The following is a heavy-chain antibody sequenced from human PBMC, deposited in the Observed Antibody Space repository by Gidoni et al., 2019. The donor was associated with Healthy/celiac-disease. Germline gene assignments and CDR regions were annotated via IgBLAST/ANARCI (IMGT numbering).Heavy chain of an antibody. V-gene: IGHV3-33*01. CDR3: ARGTYYDFWSGYYRDYYYGMDV. CDR2: IWYDGSNK. Sequence: QVQLVESGGGVVKPGRSLRLSCAASGFTFSSSGMHWVCQAPGKGLEWVAVIWYDGSNKYYADSVKGRFTISRDNSKNTLYLQMNSLRAEDTAVYYCARGTYYDFWSGYYRDYYYGMDVWGQGTTVTVSS. D-gene: IGHD3-3*01. CDR1: GFTFSSSG. J-gene: IGHJ6*02.